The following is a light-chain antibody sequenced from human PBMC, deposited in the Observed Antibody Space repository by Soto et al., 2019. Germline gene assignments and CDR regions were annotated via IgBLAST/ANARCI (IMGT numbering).Light chain of an antibody. V-gene: IGKV1-12*01. CDR1: QRISSW. CDR3: QQTNSFPYT. Sequence: DIQMTQSPSSVSASVGDRVAFTCRASQRISSWLAWYQQKPGKAPKFLIYAASSLQSGVLSRFSGSGSGTDFTLTINSLQPEDFATYYCQQTNSFPYTFGQGTKVEIK. J-gene: IGKJ2*01. CDR2: AAS.